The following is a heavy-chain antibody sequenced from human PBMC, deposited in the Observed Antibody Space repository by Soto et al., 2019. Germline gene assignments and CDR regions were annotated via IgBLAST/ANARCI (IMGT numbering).Heavy chain of an antibody. J-gene: IGHJ5*02. CDR1: GYTFTSYG. CDR2: ISAYNGNT. Sequence: QVQLVQSGAEVKKPGASVKVSCKASGYTFTSYGISWVRQAPGQGLEWMGWISAYNGNTNYAQKLQGRVTMTTDTSTSTAYMELRSLRSDDTAVYYCARRGPGGGDILTGYPKVPPENWFDPWGQGTLVTVSS. CDR3: ARRGPGGGDILTGYPKVPPENWFDP. D-gene: IGHD3-9*01. V-gene: IGHV1-18*01.